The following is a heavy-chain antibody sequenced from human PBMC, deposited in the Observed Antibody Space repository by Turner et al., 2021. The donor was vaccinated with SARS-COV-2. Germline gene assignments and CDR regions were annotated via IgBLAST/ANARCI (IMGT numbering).Heavy chain of an antibody. CDR1: GFTFSRYG. CDR3: ARAKGGNYYYGMDV. J-gene: IGHJ6*02. D-gene: IGHD1-26*01. CDR2: ISYDGSNK. Sequence: QVQLVESGGGVVQPGRSLRLSCAASGFTFSRYGMHWVRQAPGKGLEWVAVISYDGSNKYYADSVKGRFTISRDNSKNTLYLQMNSLRAEDTTVYYCARAKGGNYYYGMDVWGQGTTVTVSS. V-gene: IGHV3-30*03.